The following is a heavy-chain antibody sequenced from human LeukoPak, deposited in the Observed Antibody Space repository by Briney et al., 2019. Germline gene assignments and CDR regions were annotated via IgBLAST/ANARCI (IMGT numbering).Heavy chain of an antibody. J-gene: IGHJ4*02. CDR3: AKVFAVARAFDY. CDR1: GFTFSSYA. Sequence: GGSLRLSCAASGFTFSSYAMSWVRQAPGKGLKRVSAISGSGGSTYYADSVKGRFTISRDNSKNTLYLQMNSLRAEDTAVYYCAKVFAVARAFDYWGQGTLVTVSS. D-gene: IGHD6-19*01. V-gene: IGHV3-23*01. CDR2: ISGSGGST.